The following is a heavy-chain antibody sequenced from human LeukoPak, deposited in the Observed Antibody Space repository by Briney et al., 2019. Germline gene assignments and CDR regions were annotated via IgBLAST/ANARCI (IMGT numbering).Heavy chain of an antibody. CDR3: AKDYDGVGDY. J-gene: IGHJ4*02. V-gene: IGHV3-30*18. Sequence: GRSLRLSCAASGFTFSSYGMHWVRQAPGKGLEWVAVISYDGSNKYYADSVKGRFTISRDNSKNTLYLQMNSLRAEDTVVYYCAKDYDGVGDYWGQGTLVTVSS. CDR2: ISYDGSNK. D-gene: IGHD3-16*01. CDR1: GFTFSSYG.